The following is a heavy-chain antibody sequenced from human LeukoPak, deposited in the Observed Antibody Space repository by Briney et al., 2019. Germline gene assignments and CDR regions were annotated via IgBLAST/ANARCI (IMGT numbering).Heavy chain of an antibody. CDR1: GGSISTSSFY. J-gene: IGHJ4*02. Sequence: SETLSLTCIVSGGSISTSSFYWDWIRQPPGKGLEWLGSIYYSGSSYYNPSLKSRVTMSVDTSKNQFSLKLSSVTAADTAVYYCATQDVVVPTAAQRPLDYWGQGTLVTVSS. CDR3: ATQDVVVPTAAQRPLDY. V-gene: IGHV4-39*01. CDR2: IYYSGSS. D-gene: IGHD2-2*01.